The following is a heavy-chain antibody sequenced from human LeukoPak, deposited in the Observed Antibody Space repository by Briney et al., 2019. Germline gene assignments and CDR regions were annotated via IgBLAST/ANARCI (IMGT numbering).Heavy chain of an antibody. CDR3: ARVGYSYGFVYDY. V-gene: IGHV1-2*02. D-gene: IGHD5-18*01. CDR2: INPNSGGT. J-gene: IGHJ4*02. CDR1: GYTFTGYY. Sequence: ASVKVSCKASGYTFTGYYMRWVRQAPGQGLEWMGWINPNSGGTNYAQKFQGRVTMTRDTSISTAYMELSRLRSDDTAVYYCARVGYSYGFVYDYWGQGTLVTVSS.